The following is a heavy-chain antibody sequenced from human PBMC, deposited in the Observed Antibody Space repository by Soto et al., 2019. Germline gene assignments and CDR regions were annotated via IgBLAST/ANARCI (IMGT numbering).Heavy chain of an antibody. D-gene: IGHD1-26*01. Sequence: GGSLRLSCSASGFTFSMFSMHWVRQAPGKGLEYVSGISSNGDSTYYADSVKGRFTISRDNSKNTLYIQMSRLRAVDTAVYYCVHPRSTVQIPPYWGQGTLVTVSS. V-gene: IGHV3-64D*06. J-gene: IGHJ4*02. CDR1: GFTFSMFS. CDR2: ISSNGDST. CDR3: VHPRSTVQIPPY.